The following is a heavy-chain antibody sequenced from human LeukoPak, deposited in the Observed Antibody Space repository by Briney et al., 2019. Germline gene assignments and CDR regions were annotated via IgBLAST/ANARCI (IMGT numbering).Heavy chain of an antibody. D-gene: IGHD5/OR15-5a*01. Sequence: GRSLRLSCAGSGYTVGSNYMTWVRQAPGKGLEWVSLIFGGGDTRYADSVKGRFTISKDNSKNTVYLQMNSLRADDTAVYFCWRPNVLSSVDFWGQGTLVTVAS. V-gene: IGHV3-53*01. CDR1: GYTVGSNY. CDR2: IFGGGDT. J-gene: IGHJ4*02. CDR3: WRPNVLSSVDF.